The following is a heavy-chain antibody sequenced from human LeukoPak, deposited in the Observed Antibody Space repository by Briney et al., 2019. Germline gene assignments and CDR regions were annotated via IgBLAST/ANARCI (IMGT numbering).Heavy chain of an antibody. J-gene: IGHJ4*02. V-gene: IGHV3-7*03. CDR3: AKDHSRFTY. CDR2: INEDGTEK. CDR1: GFTFTKYW. D-gene: IGHD2-15*01. Sequence: GGSLRLSCAASGFTFTKYWLTWVRQAPGKGLEWVANINEDGTEKHYVDSVKGRFTISRDNAKNSLYLQMNSLRAEDTAMYYCAKDHSRFTYWGLGTLVTVSS.